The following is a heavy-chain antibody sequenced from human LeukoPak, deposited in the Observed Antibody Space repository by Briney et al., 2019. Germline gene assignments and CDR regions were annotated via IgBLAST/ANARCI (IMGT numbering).Heavy chain of an antibody. CDR2: IIQDGSSM. D-gene: IGHD4-11*01. CDR1: GITFSNYW. V-gene: IGHV3-74*01. Sequence: GGSLRLSCAASGITFSNYWMHWVRQAPGKGLVWVSHIIQDGSSMFYADSVKGRFTISRDNAKNTLYLQMNGLRAEDTAVYYCATDDYRGLGYWGQGTLVTVSS. J-gene: IGHJ4*02. CDR3: ATDDYRGLGY.